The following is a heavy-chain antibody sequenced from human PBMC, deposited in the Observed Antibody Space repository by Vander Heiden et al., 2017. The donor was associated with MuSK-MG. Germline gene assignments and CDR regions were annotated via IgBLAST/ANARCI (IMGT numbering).Heavy chain of an antibody. Sequence: EVQLVESGGGLVQPGGSLRLSCAASGFTFSSYAMSWVRQAPGKGLEWVSAISGSGGSTYYADSVKGRSTISRDNSKNTLYLQMNSLRAEDTAVYYCAKEGGSGSYYYYYMDVWGQGTTVTVSS. CDR1: GFTFSSYA. D-gene: IGHD1-26*01. CDR3: AKEGGSGSYYYYYMDV. V-gene: IGHV3-23*04. CDR2: ISGSGGST. J-gene: IGHJ6*03.